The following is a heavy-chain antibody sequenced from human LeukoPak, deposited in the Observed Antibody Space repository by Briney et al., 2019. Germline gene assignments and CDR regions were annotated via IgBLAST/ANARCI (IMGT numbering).Heavy chain of an antibody. V-gene: IGHV4-38-2*02. CDR2: IYHSGST. CDR1: GYSISSGYY. Sequence: PSETLSLTCTVSGYSISSGYYWGWIRRPPGKGLEWIGSIYHSGSTYYNPSLKSRVTISVDTSKNQFSLKLSSVTAADTAVYYCARGDPSGDYVLNYFDYWGQGTLVTVSS. CDR3: ARGDPSGDYVLNYFDY. D-gene: IGHD4-17*01. J-gene: IGHJ4*02.